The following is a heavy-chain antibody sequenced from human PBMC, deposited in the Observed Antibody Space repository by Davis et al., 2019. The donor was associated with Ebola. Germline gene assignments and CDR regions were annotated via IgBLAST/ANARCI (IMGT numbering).Heavy chain of an antibody. V-gene: IGHV1-2*04. CDR2: INPNSGGT. D-gene: IGHD3-16*02. Sequence: ASVKVSCKASGYTFTGYYMHWVRQAPGQGLEWMGWINPNSGGTNYAQKFQGWVTMTRDTSISTAYMELSRLRSDDTAVYYCARDLMGLHLGELSLEGADYWGQGTLVTVSS. CDR3: ARDLMGLHLGELSLEGADY. CDR1: GYTFTGYY. J-gene: IGHJ4*02.